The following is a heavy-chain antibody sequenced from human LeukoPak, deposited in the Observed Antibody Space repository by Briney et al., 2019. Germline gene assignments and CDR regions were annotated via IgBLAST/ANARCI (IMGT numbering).Heavy chain of an antibody. V-gene: IGHV4-34*01. CDR3: ARSSRGKDLKSVRGMTDAFDI. D-gene: IGHD3-10*01. Sequence: NLSETLSLTCAVYGGSFSGYYWSWIRQPPGKGLEWIGEINHSGSTNYNPSLKSRVTISVDTSKNQFSLKLSSVTAADTAVYYCARSSRGKDLKSVRGMTDAFDIWGQGTMVTVSS. CDR2: INHSGST. CDR1: GGSFSGYY. J-gene: IGHJ3*02.